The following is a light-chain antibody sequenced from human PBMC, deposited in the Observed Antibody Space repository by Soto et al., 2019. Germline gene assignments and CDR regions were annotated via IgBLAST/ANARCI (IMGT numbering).Light chain of an antibody. V-gene: IGKV2-28*01. CDR2: LGS. Sequence: DIVMTQSPLSLPVTPGEPASISCRSSQSLLNTNGNKNLHLYLLRPGQSPQLQIYLGSNRAAGVPDRVSGIGSGTAFTLKTSRVEAEDVAIYYCRPALQVPATFGQGTRLEIK. CDR3: RPALQVPAT. J-gene: IGKJ1*01. CDR1: QSLLNTNGNKN.